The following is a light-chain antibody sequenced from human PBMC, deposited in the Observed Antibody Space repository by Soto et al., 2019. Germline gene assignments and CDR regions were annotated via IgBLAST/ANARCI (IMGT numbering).Light chain of an antibody. CDR3: SSFTTSTSYV. Sequence: QSALTQPASVSGYPGQSITISFTGTSSDVGAYDYVSWYQQHPGEVPKLMIFDVSDRPSGVSNRFSGSKSGNTASLTISGLQAEDEADYYCSSFTTSTSYVFGTGTKLTVL. J-gene: IGLJ1*01. CDR1: SSDVGAYDY. CDR2: DVS. V-gene: IGLV2-14*03.